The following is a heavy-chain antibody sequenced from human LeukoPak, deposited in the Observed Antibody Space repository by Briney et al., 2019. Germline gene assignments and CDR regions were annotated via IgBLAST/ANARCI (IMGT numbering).Heavy chain of an antibody. D-gene: IGHD1-26*01. CDR3: ARVGAGRYYFDY. J-gene: IGHJ4*02. Sequence: SETLSLTCAVYGGSFSGYYWSWIRQPPGKGLEWIGEIDHSGSTNYNPSLKSRVTISVDTSKNQFSLKLSSVTAADTAVYYCARVGAGRYYFDYWGQGTLDTVSS. V-gene: IGHV4-34*01. CDR2: IDHSGST. CDR1: GGSFSGYY.